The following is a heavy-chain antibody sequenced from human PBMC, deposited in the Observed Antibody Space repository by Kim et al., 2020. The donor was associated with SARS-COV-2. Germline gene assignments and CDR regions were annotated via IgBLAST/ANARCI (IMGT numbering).Heavy chain of an antibody. CDR1: GGSISSYY. J-gene: IGHJ6*02. D-gene: IGHD3-3*01. CDR3: ARDGFLEWSWSHGMDV. Sequence: SETLSLTCTVSGGSISSYYWSWIRQPPGKGLEWIGYIYYSGSTNYNPSLKSRVTISVDTSKNQFSLKLSSVTAADTAVYYCARDGFLEWSWSHGMDVWGQGTTVTVSS. CDR2: IYYSGST. V-gene: IGHV4-59*13.